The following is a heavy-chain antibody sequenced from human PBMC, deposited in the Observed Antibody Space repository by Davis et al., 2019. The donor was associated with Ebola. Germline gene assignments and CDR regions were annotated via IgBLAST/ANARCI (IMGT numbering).Heavy chain of an antibody. D-gene: IGHD3-9*01. Sequence: PGGSLRLSCAASGFTFSNYWMHWVRQAPGKGLVWVSRINSDGSSTSYADSVKGRFTISRDNAKNSLYLRMNSLRAEDTAVYHCARVNAVTGYSRFDSWGQGTLVTVSS. J-gene: IGHJ5*01. CDR1: GFTFSNYW. V-gene: IGHV3-74*01. CDR3: ARVNAVTGYSRFDS. CDR2: INSDGSST.